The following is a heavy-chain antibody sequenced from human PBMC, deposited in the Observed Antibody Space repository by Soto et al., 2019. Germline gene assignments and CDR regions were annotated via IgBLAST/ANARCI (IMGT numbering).Heavy chain of an antibody. Sequence: QVQLVESGAGVVQPGRSLRLSCAVSGFTFSDFAMHWVRQAPGKGLEWVTLISYDGSSKYYVDSVKGRFTISRDNSKNTLYLQMNSLRTEDTAVYYCARDITRFGEVLYSWGQGTQVTVSS. V-gene: IGHV3-30-3*01. CDR1: GFTFSDFA. CDR2: ISYDGSSK. J-gene: IGHJ4*02. CDR3: ARDITRFGEVLYS. D-gene: IGHD3-10*01.